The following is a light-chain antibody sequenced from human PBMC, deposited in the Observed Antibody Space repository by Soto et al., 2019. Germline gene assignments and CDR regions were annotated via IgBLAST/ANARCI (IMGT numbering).Light chain of an antibody. Sequence: MVLTKSPSTPSLYPGETVSLPGRASLSVSSRYLAWYQQKPGQAPRLLISGASTRATGIPDRFSGSVSGTDFNLTISGLEAEYCAVYYFQQDCYCLWSFGQRT. CDR3: QQDCYCLWS. V-gene: IGKV3-20*01. CDR2: GAS. CDR1: LSVSSRY. J-gene: IGKJ1*01.